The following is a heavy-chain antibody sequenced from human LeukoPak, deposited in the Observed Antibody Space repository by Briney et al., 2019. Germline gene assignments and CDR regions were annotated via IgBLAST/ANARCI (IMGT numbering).Heavy chain of an antibody. Sequence: GGSLRLSCAASGFSVSNNYLSWVRQPPGKGLEWVSVIHSGGRTKYADSVRDRFTVSRDTAKNTVYLQMNSLRVDDTAAYYCARPGSASGYWVHWGQGTLVTVSS. D-gene: IGHD3-3*01. V-gene: IGHV3-66*01. CDR2: IHSGGRT. CDR1: GFSVSNNY. CDR3: ARPGSASGYWVH. J-gene: IGHJ4*02.